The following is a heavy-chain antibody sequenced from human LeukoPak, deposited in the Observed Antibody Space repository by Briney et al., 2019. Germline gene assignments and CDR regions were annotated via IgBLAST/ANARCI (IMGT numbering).Heavy chain of an antibody. CDR1: GGSISSGDYY. V-gene: IGHV4-30-4*08. Sequence: SETLSLTCTVSGGSISSGDYYWSWIRQPPGKGLEWIGYIYYSGSTYYNPSLKSRVTISVDTSKNQFSLKLSSVTAADTAVYYCASNSVDTAMVDFDYWGQGTLVTVSS. CDR2: IYYSGST. J-gene: IGHJ4*02. CDR3: ASNSVDTAMVDFDY. D-gene: IGHD5-18*01.